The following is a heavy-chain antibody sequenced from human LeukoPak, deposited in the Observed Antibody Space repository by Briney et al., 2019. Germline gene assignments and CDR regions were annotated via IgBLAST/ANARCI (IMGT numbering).Heavy chain of an antibody. CDR1: GYTFTSYY. CDR3: ARGDGTTGTTQDVAFDY. J-gene: IGHJ4*02. CDR2: INPSGGST. D-gene: IGHD1-1*01. V-gene: IGHV1-46*01. Sequence: ASVKVSCKASGYTFTSYYMHWVRQAPGQGLEWMGIINPSGGSTSYAQKFQGRVTMTTDTSTSTAYMELRSLGSDDKAVYYCARGDGTTGTTQDVAFDYWGQGTLVTVSS.